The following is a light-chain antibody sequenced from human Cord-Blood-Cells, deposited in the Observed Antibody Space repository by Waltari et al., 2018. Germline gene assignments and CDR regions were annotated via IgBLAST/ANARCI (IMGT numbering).Light chain of an antibody. Sequence: SSELTQDPAVSVALGQTVRITCQGDILRSTYASWYQQTPGQAPVLVIYGKNNRPSGIPDRFSGSSSGNTAALTITGAQAEDEADYYCNSRDSSGNHWVFGGWTKLTVL. V-gene: IGLV3-19*01. J-gene: IGLJ3*02. CDR3: NSRDSSGNHWV. CDR2: GKN. CDR1: ILRSTY.